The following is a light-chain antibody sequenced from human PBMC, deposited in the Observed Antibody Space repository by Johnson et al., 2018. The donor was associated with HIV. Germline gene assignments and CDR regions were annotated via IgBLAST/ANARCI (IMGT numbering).Light chain of an antibody. CDR1: SSNIGNNY. J-gene: IGLJ1*01. Sequence: LTQPPSVSAAPGQTVTISCSGSSSNIGNNYVSWYQQLPGTAPKLLIYENNKRPSGIPDRFSGSKSGTSATLTISRAQTEDEADYYCHSLGVFGTRTKVTVL. CDR2: ENN. V-gene: IGLV1-51*02. CDR3: HSLGV.